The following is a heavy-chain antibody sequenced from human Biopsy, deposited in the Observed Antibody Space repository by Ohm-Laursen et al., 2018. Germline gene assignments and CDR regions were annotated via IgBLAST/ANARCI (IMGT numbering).Heavy chain of an antibody. CDR1: GFTFGHYA. CDR2: IWYDGTNE. CDR3: ARGLSSGWYGYFDV. J-gene: IGHJ2*01. Sequence: SLRLSCTASGFTFGHYAMHWVRQAPGKGLEWISLIWYDGTNEDYADSVKGRFTISRDNSKNTLYLQINTLTLEGTAFYYCARGLSSGWYGYFDVWGRGTLVTVSS. V-gene: IGHV3-33*08. D-gene: IGHD6-19*01.